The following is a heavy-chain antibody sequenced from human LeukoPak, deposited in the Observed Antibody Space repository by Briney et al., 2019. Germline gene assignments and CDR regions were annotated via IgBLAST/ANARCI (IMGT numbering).Heavy chain of an antibody. Sequence: GSGPTLVNPTQTLTLTCTFSGFSLSTSGMCVSWIRQPPGKALEWLALIDWDDDKYYSTSLKTRLTISKDTSKNQVVLTMTNMDPVDTATYYCARIRYGGTNYYYYYGMDVWGQGTTVTVSS. CDR1: GFSLSTSGMC. J-gene: IGHJ6*02. CDR3: ARIRYGGTNYYYYYGMDV. CDR2: IDWDDDK. V-gene: IGHV2-70*01. D-gene: IGHD4-23*01.